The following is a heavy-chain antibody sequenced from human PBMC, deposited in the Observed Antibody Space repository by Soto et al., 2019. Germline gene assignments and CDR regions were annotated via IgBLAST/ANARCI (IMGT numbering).Heavy chain of an antibody. J-gene: IGHJ5*02. CDR2: ISAYNGNT. CDR3: ARDTYYDYGDYGWFDP. V-gene: IGHV1-18*01. CDR1: GGTFSSYA. D-gene: IGHD4-17*01. Sequence: ASVKVSCKASGGTFSSYAISWVRQAPGQGLEWMGWISAYNGNTKYVQKLQGRVTMTTDTSTSTAYMELRSLRSDDTAVYYCARDTYYDYGDYGWFDPWGQGTLVTVSS.